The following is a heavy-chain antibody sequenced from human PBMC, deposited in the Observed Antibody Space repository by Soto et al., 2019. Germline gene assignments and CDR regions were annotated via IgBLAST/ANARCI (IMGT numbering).Heavy chain of an antibody. CDR2: ISGGGIST. Sequence: EVQLLESGGGLVQPGGSLTLSCAASGFTFSNYAMSWVRQAPGKGLEWVSAISGGGISTYYADSVRGRFTISRDNSRNTLYLRMNRLRAGDTAVYYCARDAISMVRGTNNWFDPWGQGTLVTVSS. D-gene: IGHD3-10*01. CDR3: ARDAISMVRGTNNWFDP. CDR1: GFTFSNYA. V-gene: IGHV3-23*01. J-gene: IGHJ5*02.